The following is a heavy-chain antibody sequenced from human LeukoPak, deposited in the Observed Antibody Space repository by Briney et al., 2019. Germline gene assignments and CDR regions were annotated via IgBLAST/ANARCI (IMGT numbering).Heavy chain of an antibody. CDR1: GFTFGDYA. CDR3: SRDQTPYY. CDR2: IRSKVYGGTP. Sequence: GGSLRLSCIASGFTFGDYAMTWVRQAPGKGLEWVGFIRSKVYGGTPEYAASVQGRLTISRDDSKGIAYLQMNSLKTEDTAVYYCSRDQTPYYWGQGTLVTVSS. J-gene: IGHJ4*02. V-gene: IGHV3-49*04.